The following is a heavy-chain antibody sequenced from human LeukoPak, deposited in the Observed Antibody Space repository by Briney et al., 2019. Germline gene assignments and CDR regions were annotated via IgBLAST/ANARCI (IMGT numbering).Heavy chain of an antibody. CDR1: GGSISSGGYY. D-gene: IGHD2-21*02. CDR3: ARVQRVVTALDFDY. J-gene: IGHJ4*02. V-gene: IGHV4-31*03. CDR2: IYYSGNT. Sequence: SETLSLTCTVSGGSISSGGYYWSWIRQHPGKGLEWIGYIYYSGNTYYNPSLKSRVTISVDTSKNQFSLKLSSVTAADTAVYYCARVQRVVTALDFDYWGQGTLVTVSS.